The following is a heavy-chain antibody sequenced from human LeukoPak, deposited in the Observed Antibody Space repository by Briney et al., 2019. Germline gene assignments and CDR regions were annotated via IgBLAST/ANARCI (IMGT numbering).Heavy chain of an antibody. Sequence: PGGSLRLSCAAPRFTFSNYAMSWVRRAPGKGLEWVAAISVSGGSTYYADSVKGRFTISRDNSKNTLYLQMNNLRAEDTAVYYCAKGGWGDPFDYWGQGTLATVSS. D-gene: IGHD3-16*01. CDR2: ISVSGGST. CDR1: RFTFSNYA. CDR3: AKGGWGDPFDY. V-gene: IGHV3-23*01. J-gene: IGHJ4*02.